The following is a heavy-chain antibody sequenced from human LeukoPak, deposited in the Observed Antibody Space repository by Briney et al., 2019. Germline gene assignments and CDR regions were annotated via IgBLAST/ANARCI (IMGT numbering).Heavy chain of an antibody. Sequence: GGSLRLSCAASGFTFSSYGMHWVRQAPGKGLEWVAVISYDGSNKYYADSVKGRLTISRDNSKNTLYLQMNSLRDEDTAVYYCARARPWDSSRSYYFGMDVWGHGTTVTVSS. CDR3: ARARPWDSSRSYYFGMDV. CDR2: ISYDGSNK. D-gene: IGHD3-22*01. CDR1: GFTFSSYG. V-gene: IGHV3-30*03. J-gene: IGHJ6*02.